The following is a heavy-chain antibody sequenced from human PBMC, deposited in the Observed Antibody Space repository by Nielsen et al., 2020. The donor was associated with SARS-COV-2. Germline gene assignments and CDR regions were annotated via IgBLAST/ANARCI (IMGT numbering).Heavy chain of an antibody. Sequence: SDTLSLTCTVSGDSISSGGYYGTWVRQHPGRGLEWIGHIHYSGTTNYNPSLESRATISVDTSKRWFSLSLGSVTVADPAVYLCARVVAKIVYSILWFDPWGQGILVTVSS. D-gene: IGHD3-22*01. J-gene: IGHJ5*02. CDR2: IHYSGTT. CDR1: GDSISSGGYY. V-gene: IGHV4-31*03. CDR3: ARVVAKIVYSILWFDP.